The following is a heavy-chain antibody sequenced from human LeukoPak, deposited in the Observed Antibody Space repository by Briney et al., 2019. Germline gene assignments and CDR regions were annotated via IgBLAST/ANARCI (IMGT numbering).Heavy chain of an antibody. J-gene: IGHJ4*02. CDR3: AKVYVGSWYAYDH. CDR1: GFTFSGYS. Sequence: PGGSLRLSCAASGFTFSGYSMNWVRQAPGKGLEWVSSISSSSSYIYYADSVKGRFTISRDNRRNSLYLHMNSLRTEDTALYFCAKVYVGSWYAYDHWGQGTLVTVSS. V-gene: IGHV3-21*04. CDR2: ISSSSSYI. D-gene: IGHD6-13*01.